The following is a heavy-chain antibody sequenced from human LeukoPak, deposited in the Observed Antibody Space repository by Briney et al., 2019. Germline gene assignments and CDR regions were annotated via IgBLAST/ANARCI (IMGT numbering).Heavy chain of an antibody. J-gene: IGHJ6*03. D-gene: IGHD6-6*01. CDR3: VTGSSSLAYMDV. CDR1: GGSISSSNW. V-gene: IGHV4-4*02. Sequence: SGTLSLTCAVSGGSISSSNWWSWVRQPPGKGLEWIGEIYHSGSTNYNPSLKSRVAISVDKSKNQFSLKLSPVTAADTAVYYCVTGSSSLAYMDVWGKGTTVTVSS. CDR2: IYHSGST.